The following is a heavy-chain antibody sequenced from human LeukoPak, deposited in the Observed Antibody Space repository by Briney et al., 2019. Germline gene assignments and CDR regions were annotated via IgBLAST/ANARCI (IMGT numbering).Heavy chain of an antibody. Sequence: ASVKVSCKASGYTFTGYYMHWVRQAPGQGLEWMGWINPNSGGTNYAQKFQGWVTMTRDTPISTAYMELSRLRSDDTAVYYCAREARLVVAATPGCFDYWGQGTLVTVSS. V-gene: IGHV1-2*04. D-gene: IGHD2-15*01. CDR2: INPNSGGT. J-gene: IGHJ4*02. CDR1: GYTFTGYY. CDR3: AREARLVVAATPGCFDY.